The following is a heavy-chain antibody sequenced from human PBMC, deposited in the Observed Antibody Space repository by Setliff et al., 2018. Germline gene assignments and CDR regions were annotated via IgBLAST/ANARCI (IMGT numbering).Heavy chain of an antibody. CDR2: IFYNGAT. V-gene: IGHV4-59*11. D-gene: IGHD3-3*01. CDR3: ARGPPVDFGVVTPGYFGY. J-gene: IGHJ4*02. Sequence: TLSLTCSVSVVSFKSHYWSWIRQSPGKGLEWIGYIFYNGATDYNPSFKSRFTMSVDASQNQFSLKLSSVTAADTAKYYCARGPPVDFGVVTPGYFGYWGQGNPVTVSS. CDR1: VVSFKSHY.